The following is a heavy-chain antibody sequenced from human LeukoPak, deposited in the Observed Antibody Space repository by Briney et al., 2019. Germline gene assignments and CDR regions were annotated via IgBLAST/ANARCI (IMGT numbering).Heavy chain of an antibody. D-gene: IGHD6-13*01. CDR3: SYIAAAGLYYYYMDV. CDR1: GGTFSSYA. Sequence: SVKVSCKASGGTFSSYAISWVRQAPGQGLEWMGRIIPIFGTANYAQKFQGRVTITTDESTSTAYMELSSLRSEDTAVYYCSYIAAAGLYYYYMDVWGKGTTVTVSS. CDR2: IIPIFGTA. V-gene: IGHV1-69*05. J-gene: IGHJ6*03.